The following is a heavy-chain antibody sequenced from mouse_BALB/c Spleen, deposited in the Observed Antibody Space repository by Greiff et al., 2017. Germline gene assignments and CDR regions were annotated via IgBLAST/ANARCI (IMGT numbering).Heavy chain of an antibody. Sequence: EVQLQESGPSLVKPSQTLSLTCSVTGDSITSGYWNWIRKFPGNKLEYMGYISYSGSTYYNPSLKSRISITRDTSKNQYYLQLNSVTTEDTATYYCARFPSYYYGSSHYAMDYWGQGTSVTVSS. D-gene: IGHD1-1*01. CDR3: ARFPSYYYGSSHYAMDY. CDR2: ISYSGST. CDR1: GDSITSGY. J-gene: IGHJ4*01. V-gene: IGHV3-8*02.